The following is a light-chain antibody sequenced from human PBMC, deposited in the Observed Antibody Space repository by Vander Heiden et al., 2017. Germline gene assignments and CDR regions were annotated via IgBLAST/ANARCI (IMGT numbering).Light chain of an antibody. CDR1: QSISSY. CDR3: QQSYSTPH. Sequence: DVQMTQSPSSLSASVVDRVTITCRASQSISSYLNWYQQKPGKAPKLLIYAAARLQSGVPSRFSGSGSGTDFTLTISSLQPEDFATYYCQQSYSTPHFGPGTKVDIK. J-gene: IGKJ3*01. CDR2: AAA. V-gene: IGKV1-39*01.